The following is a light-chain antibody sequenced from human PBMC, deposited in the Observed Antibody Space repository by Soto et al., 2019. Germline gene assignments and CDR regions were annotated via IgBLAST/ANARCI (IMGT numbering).Light chain of an antibody. CDR2: ANT. CDR3: QSSDNRLTTSYV. V-gene: IGLV1-40*01. Sequence: QSVLTQPPSVSGAPGQRVTISCTGNSSNIGAGYGVQWYQQLPGTAPKLLIYANTNRPSGVPARFSGSKSGASASLAITGLQAEDEADYYCQSSDNRLTTSYVFGSGTKVTVL. J-gene: IGLJ1*01. CDR1: SSNIGAGYG.